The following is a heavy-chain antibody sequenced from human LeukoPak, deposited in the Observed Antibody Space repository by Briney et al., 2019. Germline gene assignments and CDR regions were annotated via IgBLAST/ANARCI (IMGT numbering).Heavy chain of an antibody. V-gene: IGHV4-34*01. J-gene: IGHJ4*02. Sequence: SETLSLTCAVYGGSFSGYYWGWIRQPPGKGLEWIGEINHSGSTNYNPSLKSRVTISVDTSKNQFSLKLSSVTAADTAVFYCARGGFWSAFDYWGQGTLVTVSP. D-gene: IGHD3-3*01. CDR1: GGSFSGYY. CDR2: INHSGST. CDR3: ARGGFWSAFDY.